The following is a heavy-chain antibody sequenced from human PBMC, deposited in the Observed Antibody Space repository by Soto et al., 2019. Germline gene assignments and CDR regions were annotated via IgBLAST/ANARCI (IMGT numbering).Heavy chain of an antibody. V-gene: IGHV4-39*01. D-gene: IGHD3-22*01. Sequence: QLQLQESGPGLVKPSETLSLTYTVSSGSISSGSYYWDWIRQPPGKGLEWIGNIYYSGSTNYNPSLESRVTISVDTSKNQFSLKLSSVTAADTAVYYCARQTDSYYTFDAFDIWGQGTMVTVSS. J-gene: IGHJ3*02. CDR1: SGSISSGSYY. CDR2: IYYSGST. CDR3: ARQTDSYYTFDAFDI.